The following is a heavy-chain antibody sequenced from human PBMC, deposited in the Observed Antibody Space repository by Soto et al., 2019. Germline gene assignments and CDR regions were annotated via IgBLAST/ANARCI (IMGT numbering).Heavy chain of an antibody. D-gene: IGHD1-20*01. J-gene: IGHJ6*02. Sequence: SETLSLTCAVSGGSISSSNWWSRVRQPPGKGLEWIGEIYHSGSTNYNPSLKSRVTISVDTSKNQFSLKLSSVTAADTAVYYCARYKSNYYYGMDVWGQGTTVTVSS. V-gene: IGHV4-4*02. CDR1: GGSISSSNW. CDR2: IYHSGST. CDR3: ARYKSNYYYGMDV.